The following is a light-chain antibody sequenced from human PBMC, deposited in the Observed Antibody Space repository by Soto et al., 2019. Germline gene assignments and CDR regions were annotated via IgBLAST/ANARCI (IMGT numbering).Light chain of an antibody. CDR3: HSYDNSLSGSRV. CDR2: ASS. Sequence: QSALAQPPSVSGAPGQRGTIPCTGRSSNIGAGYDVHWYQQSPGTAPKLLIYASSIRPSGVPDRISGSKSGTSASLAISGLQAEDEADYYCHSYDNSLSGSRVFGGGTKVTVL. J-gene: IGLJ3*02. V-gene: IGLV1-40*01. CDR1: SSNIGAGYD.